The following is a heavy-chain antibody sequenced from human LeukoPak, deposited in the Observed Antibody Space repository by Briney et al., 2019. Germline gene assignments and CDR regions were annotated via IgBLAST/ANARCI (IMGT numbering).Heavy chain of an antibody. CDR2: INPNSGGT. J-gene: IGHJ3*02. CDR1: GYTFTGYY. V-gene: IGHV1-2*04. Sequence: ASVKVSCKASGYTFTGYYMHWVRQAPGQGLEWMGWINPNSGGTNYAQKFQGWVTMTRDTSISTAYMELSRLRSDDTAVYYCARDSGDTMIVVAHGAFDIWGQGTMVTVSS. D-gene: IGHD3-22*01. CDR3: ARDSGDTMIVVAHGAFDI.